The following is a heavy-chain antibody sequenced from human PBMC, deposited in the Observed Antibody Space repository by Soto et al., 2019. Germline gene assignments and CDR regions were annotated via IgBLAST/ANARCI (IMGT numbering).Heavy chain of an antibody. CDR2: VYSGGST. D-gene: IGHD3-10*01. Sequence: EVQLVESGGGLVQPGGSLTLSCAASGFTVTTNYMSWVRQPPGKGLEWVSVVYSGGSTYYADSVKGRFTVSRDNSRNTLYLQMNSLRAEDTAVYYCARDFSGKNDAFDIRGQGTVVTVSS. J-gene: IGHJ3*02. CDR3: ARDFSGKNDAFDI. CDR1: GFTVTTNY. V-gene: IGHV3-66*01.